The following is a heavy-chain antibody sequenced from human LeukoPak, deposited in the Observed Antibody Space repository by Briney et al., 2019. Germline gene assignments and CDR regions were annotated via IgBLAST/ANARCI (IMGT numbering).Heavy chain of an antibody. CDR1: GGSISSYY. J-gene: IGHJ6*02. CDR3: ARGDFWSGYYYGMDV. CDR2: IYYSGST. V-gene: IGHV4-59*01. D-gene: IGHD3-3*01. Sequence: SETLSLTCTVSGGSISSYYWSWIRQPPGKGLEWIGYIYYSGSTNYNPSLQSRVTISVDTSKNQFSLKLSSVTAADTAVYYCARGDFWSGYYYGMDVWGQGTTVTVSS.